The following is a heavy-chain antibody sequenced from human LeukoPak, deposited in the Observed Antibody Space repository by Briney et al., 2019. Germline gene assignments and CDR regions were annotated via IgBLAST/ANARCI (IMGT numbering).Heavy chain of an antibody. CDR1: GGSISSYY. J-gene: IGHJ4*02. CDR3: AETQLYCSSTSCQLLLFDY. CDR2: IYYSGST. Sequence: PSETLSLTCTVSGGSISSYYWSWIRQPPGKGLEWIGYIYYSGSTNYNPSLKSRVTISVDTSKNQFSLKLSSVTAADTAVYYCAETQLYCSSTSCQLLLFDYWGQGTLVTVSS. V-gene: IGHV4-59*08. D-gene: IGHD2-2*01.